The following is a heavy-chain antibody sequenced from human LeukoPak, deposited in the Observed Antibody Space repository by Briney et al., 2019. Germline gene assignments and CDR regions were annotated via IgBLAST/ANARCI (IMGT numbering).Heavy chain of an antibody. V-gene: IGHV5-51*01. CDR1: GYSFTSYW. J-gene: IGHJ4*02. CDR2: IYPGDSDT. D-gene: IGHD3-10*01. Sequence: GESLKISCKGSGYSFTSYWIGWVRQMPGKGLEWMGIIYPGDSDTRYSPSFQGQVTISADKSISTAYLQWSSLKASDTAMYYCARQRYYYGSGSYYTAQLDYWGQGTLVTVSS. CDR3: ARQRYYYGSGSYYTAQLDY.